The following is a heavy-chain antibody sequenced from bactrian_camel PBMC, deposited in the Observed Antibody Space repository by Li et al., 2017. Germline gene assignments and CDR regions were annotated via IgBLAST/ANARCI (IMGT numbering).Heavy chain of an antibody. J-gene: IGHJ6*01. D-gene: IGHD2*01. CDR3: AADFFVGSWPGDLGREADFRY. CDR1: GFTFSSYA. V-gene: IGHV3S35*01. Sequence: VQLVESGGGLVQPGGSLRLSCAASGFTFSSYAMSWVRQAPGKGLERVSRIKSDGGATNYADSAKGRFTISRDNSENTAYLQMSSLKPEDTAMYYCAADFFVGSWPGDLGREADFRYWGQGTQVTVS. CDR2: IKSDGGAT.